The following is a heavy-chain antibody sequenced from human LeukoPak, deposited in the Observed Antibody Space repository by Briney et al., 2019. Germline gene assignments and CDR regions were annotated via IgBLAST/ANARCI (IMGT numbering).Heavy chain of an antibody. J-gene: IGHJ4*02. CDR3: TRTLSVSGSWFFDY. D-gene: IGHD1-26*01. V-gene: IGHV3-49*04. Sequence: PGGSLRLSCAASGFTFDDYAMSWVRQAPGKGLEWVGFIRSKTYGGAADYAASVKGRFTISRDDSHSIAYLQMNSLQIEDTAVYYCTRTLSVSGSWFFDYWGQGTLVTVSS. CDR1: GFTFDDYA. CDR2: IRSKTYGGAA.